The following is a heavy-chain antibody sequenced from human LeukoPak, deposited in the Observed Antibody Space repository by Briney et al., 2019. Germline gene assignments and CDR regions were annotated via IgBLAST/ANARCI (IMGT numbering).Heavy chain of an antibody. CDR3: ARDPLWGALDI. CDR1: EFPFSTSW. CDR2: INPDGSGK. D-gene: IGHD1-26*01. J-gene: IGHJ3*02. Sequence: GGSLRLSCGASEFPFSTSWMTWVRQTPGRGLEWVAIINPDGSGKDYVESVKGRFTVSRDNANNSAYLQMNSLRADDTAVYYCARDPLWGALDIWGQGTMVTVSS. V-gene: IGHV3-7*01.